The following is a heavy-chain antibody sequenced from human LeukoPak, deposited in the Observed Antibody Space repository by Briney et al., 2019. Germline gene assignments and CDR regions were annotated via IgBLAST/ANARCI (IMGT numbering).Heavy chain of an antibody. Sequence: PGGSLRLSCAASGFTFSSYAMSWIRQPPGKGLEWIGNIYYSGSTYYNPSLKSRVTISVDTSKNQFSLKLSSVTAADTAVYYCARITFFSYYDFWSGSGFPSYWGQGTLVTVSS. V-gene: IGHV4-38-2*01. D-gene: IGHD3-3*01. J-gene: IGHJ4*02. CDR2: IYYSGST. CDR1: GFTFSSYA. CDR3: ARITFFSYYDFWSGSGFPSY.